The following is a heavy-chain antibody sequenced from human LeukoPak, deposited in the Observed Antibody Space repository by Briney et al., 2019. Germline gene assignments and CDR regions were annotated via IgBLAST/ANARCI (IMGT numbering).Heavy chain of an antibody. CDR3: ARDRAYNWNALDY. V-gene: IGHV1-2*04. CDR1: GYTFTGYY. D-gene: IGHD1-1*01. Sequence: ASVEVSCKASGYTFTGYYIHWVRQAPGQGLEWMGWINPNSGGTNYAQKFQGWVTMTRDTSISTAYMELSRLRSDDTAVYYCARDRAYNWNALDYWGQGTLVTVSS. CDR2: INPNSGGT. J-gene: IGHJ4*02.